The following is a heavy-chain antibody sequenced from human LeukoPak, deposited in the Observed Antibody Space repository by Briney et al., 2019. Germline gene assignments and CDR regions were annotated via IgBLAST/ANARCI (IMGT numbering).Heavy chain of an antibody. CDR2: MNPTSGST. J-gene: IGHJ4*02. CDR3: SIARGAESFDY. CDR1: GYTFTSHD. D-gene: IGHD3-10*01. V-gene: IGHV1-8*01. Sequence: ASVKVSCKASGYTFTSHDIHWVRQATGQGLEWMGWMNPTSGSTGYAQNFQGRVTVTRDTSITTAYMELTSLRSEDTAVYYCSIARGAESFDYWGQGTLVTVSS.